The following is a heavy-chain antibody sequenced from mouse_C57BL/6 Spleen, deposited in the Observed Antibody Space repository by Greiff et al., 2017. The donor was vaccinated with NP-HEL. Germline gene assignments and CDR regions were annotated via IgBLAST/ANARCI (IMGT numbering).Heavy chain of an antibody. CDR2: IDPSDSYT. D-gene: IGHD1-1*01. CDR1: GYTFTSYW. Sequence: VQLQQPGAELVMPGASVKLSCKASGYTFTSYWMHWVKQRPGQGLEWIGEIDPSDSYTNYNQKFKGKSTLTVDKSSSTAYMQLSSLTSEDSAVYDCARADYYGSSYADYWGQGTTLTVSS. CDR3: ARADYYGSSYADY. V-gene: IGHV1-69*01. J-gene: IGHJ2*01.